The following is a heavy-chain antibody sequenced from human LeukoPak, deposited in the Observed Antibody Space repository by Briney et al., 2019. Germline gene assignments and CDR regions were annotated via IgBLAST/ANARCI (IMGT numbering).Heavy chain of an antibody. J-gene: IGHJ4*02. Sequence: PGGSLGLSCAASGFTFSSYAMHWVRQAPGKGLEWVSIISYDGSNKYYADSVKGRFTISRDDSKNTLYLQMNSLRAEDTAVYYCARAPSASTVTTGGFDYWGQGTLVTVSS. CDR2: ISYDGSNK. CDR3: ARAPSASTVTTGGFDY. CDR1: GFTFSSYA. D-gene: IGHD4-11*01. V-gene: IGHV3-30-3*01.